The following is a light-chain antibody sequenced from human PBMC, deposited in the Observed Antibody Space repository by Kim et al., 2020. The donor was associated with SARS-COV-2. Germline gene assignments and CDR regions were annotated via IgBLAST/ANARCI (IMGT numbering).Light chain of an antibody. CDR2: GKN. CDR3: NSRDSSGNPL. J-gene: IGLJ3*02. V-gene: IGLV3-19*01. Sequence: VALGQTVRITCQGDSLRSYYASWYQQKPGQAPVLVIYGKNNRPSGIPDRFSGYSSGNTASLTITGAQAEDEADYYCNSRDSSGNPLFGGGTKLTVL. CDR1: SLRSYY.